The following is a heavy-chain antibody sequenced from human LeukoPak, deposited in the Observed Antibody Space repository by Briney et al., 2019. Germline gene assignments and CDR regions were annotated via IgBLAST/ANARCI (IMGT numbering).Heavy chain of an antibody. V-gene: IGHV3-66*01. CDR1: GFTFSSYS. D-gene: IGHD4-17*01. Sequence: GGSLRLSCAASGFTFSSYSMNWVRQAPGKGLEWVSVIYSGGSTYYADSVKGRFTISRDNSKNTLYLQMNSLRAEDTAMYYCARGPYGDYVDAFDIWGQGTMVTVSS. J-gene: IGHJ3*02. CDR2: IYSGGST. CDR3: ARGPYGDYVDAFDI.